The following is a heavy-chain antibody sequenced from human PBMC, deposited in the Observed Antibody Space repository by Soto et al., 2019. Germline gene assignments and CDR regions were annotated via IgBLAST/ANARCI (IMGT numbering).Heavy chain of an antibody. J-gene: IGHJ6*02. D-gene: IGHD6-6*01. CDR1: GGTFSSYA. CDR3: AAKDSSSSVYYYGMDV. CDR2: IIPIFGTA. V-gene: IGHV1-69*13. Sequence: GASVKVSCKASGGTFSSYAISWVRQAPGQGLEWMGGIIPIFGTANYAQKFQGRVTITADESTSTAYMELSSLRSEDTAVYYCAAKDSSSSVYYYGMDVWGQGTTVTVS.